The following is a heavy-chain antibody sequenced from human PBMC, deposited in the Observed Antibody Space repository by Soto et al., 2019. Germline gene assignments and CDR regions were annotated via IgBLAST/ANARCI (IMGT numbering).Heavy chain of an antibody. CDR2: IYYSGST. V-gene: IGHV4-61*01. D-gene: IGHD5-18*01. J-gene: IGHJ6*02. CDR3: ARPLYSYGPMDV. CDR1: GGSVSSGSYY. Sequence: QVQLQESGPGLVKPSETLSLTCTVSGGSVSSGSYYWSWIRQPPGKGLEWIGYIYYSGSTNYNPSLQSRVTLSVDTSKNQFSLKLSSVTAADTAVYYCARPLYSYGPMDVWGQGTTVTVSS.